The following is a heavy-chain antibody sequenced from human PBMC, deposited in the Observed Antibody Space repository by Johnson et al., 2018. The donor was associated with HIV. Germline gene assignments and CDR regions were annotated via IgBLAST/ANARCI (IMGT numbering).Heavy chain of an antibody. D-gene: IGHD4-23*01. V-gene: IGHV3-30*03. J-gene: IGHJ3*02. CDR3: ARDSLVGGPPQGDAFDI. Sequence: QVQLVESGGGVVQPGRSLRLSCGASGFIFSDYYMTWIRQAPGKGLEWVAIISNDGSNKYYADSVKGRFTISRDNSKNTLYLQMNSLRAEDTAVYYCARDSLVGGPPQGDAFDIWGQGTMVTVSS. CDR2: ISNDGSNK. CDR1: GFIFSDYY.